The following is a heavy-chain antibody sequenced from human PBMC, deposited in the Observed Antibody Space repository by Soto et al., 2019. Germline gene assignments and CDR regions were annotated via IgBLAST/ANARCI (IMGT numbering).Heavy chain of an antibody. V-gene: IGHV1-18*01. CDR1: GYTLTELS. J-gene: IGHJ3*02. D-gene: IGHD2-21*01. Sequence: ASVKVSCKVSGYTLTELSMHWVRQAPGKGLEWMGWISAYNGNTNYAQKLQGRVTMTTDTSTSTAYMELRSLRSDDTAVYYCASFRDQFAFDIWGQGTMVTVSS. CDR3: ASFRDQFAFDI. CDR2: ISAYNGNT.